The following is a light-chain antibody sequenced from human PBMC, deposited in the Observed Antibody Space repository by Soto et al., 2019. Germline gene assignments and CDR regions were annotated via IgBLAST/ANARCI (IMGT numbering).Light chain of an antibody. CDR1: QSISSD. Sequence: ETVMTQSPATLSVSPGERATLSCRASQSISSDLAWYQQKPGQAPRLLISGASTTATGIPGRLSGSGSGREFTITISSLQSEDFAVYYCQQYNNWPRTFGQGTKLEIK. V-gene: IGKV3-15*01. CDR2: GAS. J-gene: IGKJ2*01. CDR3: QQYNNWPRT.